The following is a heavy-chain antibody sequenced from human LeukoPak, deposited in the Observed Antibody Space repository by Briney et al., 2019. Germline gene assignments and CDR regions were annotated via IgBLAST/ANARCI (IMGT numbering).Heavy chain of an antibody. CDR3: ARDGEYYYDSSGYYPGYNWFDP. J-gene: IGHJ5*02. Sequence: SSVKVSCKASGGTFSSYAISWVRQAPGQGLEWMGGIIPIFGTANYAQKFQGRVTITTDESTSTAYMELSSLRSEDTAVYYCARDGEYYYDSSGYYPGYNWFDPWGQGTLVTVPS. V-gene: IGHV1-69*05. D-gene: IGHD3-22*01. CDR2: IIPIFGTA. CDR1: GGTFSSYA.